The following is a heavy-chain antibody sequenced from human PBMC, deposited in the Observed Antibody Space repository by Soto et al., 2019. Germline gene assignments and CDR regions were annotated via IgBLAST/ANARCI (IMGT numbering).Heavy chain of an antibody. CDR2: ISGSGGST. CDR3: AKDIAHVLAAADV. V-gene: IGHV3-23*01. J-gene: IGHJ6*02. CDR1: GFTFSSYA. Sequence: EVQLLESGGGLVQPGGSLRLSCAASGFTFSSYAMSWVRQAPGKGLEWVSAISGSGGSTYYADSVKGRFTIPRDNSKNTLYLQMNSLRAEDTAVYYCAKDIAHVLAAADVWGQGTTVTVSS. D-gene: IGHD6-13*01.